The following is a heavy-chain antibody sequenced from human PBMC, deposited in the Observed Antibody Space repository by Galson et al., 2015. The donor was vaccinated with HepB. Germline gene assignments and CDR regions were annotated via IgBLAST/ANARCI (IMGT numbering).Heavy chain of an antibody. J-gene: IGHJ4*02. CDR2: ISSNTIYA. V-gene: IGHV3-11*06. Sequence: SLRLSCAASGFTFSDYYTSWIRQAPGKGLEWLSYISSNTIYANYADSVKGRFTISRDNVKNSMFLQMDSLRADDTAVYYCARVADSDYGDHAHFDYWGQGALVTVSS. D-gene: IGHD4-17*01. CDR3: ARVADSDYGDHAHFDY. CDR1: GFTFSDYY.